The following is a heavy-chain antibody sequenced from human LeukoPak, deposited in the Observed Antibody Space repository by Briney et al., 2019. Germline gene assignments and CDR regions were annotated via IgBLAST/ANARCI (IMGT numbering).Heavy chain of an antibody. J-gene: IGHJ6*02. CDR2: IYYSGST. CDR1: GGSISSSSYY. CDR3: ARGAAAGTLNYYYYGMDV. V-gene: IGHV4-39*07. Sequence: SETLSLTCTVSGGSISSSSYYWGWIRQPPGKGLEWIGSIYYSGSTYYNPSLKSRVTISVDTSKNQFSLKLSSVTAADTAVYYCARGAAAGTLNYYYYGMDVWGQGTTVTVSS. D-gene: IGHD6-13*01.